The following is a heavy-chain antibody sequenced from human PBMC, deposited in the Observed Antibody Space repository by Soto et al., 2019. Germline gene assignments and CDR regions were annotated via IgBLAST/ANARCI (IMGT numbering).Heavy chain of an antibody. J-gene: IGHJ6*04. Sequence: RASVKVSCKASGGTFSSYAISWVRQAPGQGLEWMGGIIPIFGTANYAQKFQGRVTITADESTSTAYMELSSLRSEDTAVYYCARDRVSPRGYYGMDVWGKGTTVTV. CDR3: ARDRVSPRGYYGMDV. V-gene: IGHV1-69*13. CDR1: GGTFSSYA. CDR2: IIPIFGTA.